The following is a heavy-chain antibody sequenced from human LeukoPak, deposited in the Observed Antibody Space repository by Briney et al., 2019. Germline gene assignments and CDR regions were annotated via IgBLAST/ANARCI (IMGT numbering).Heavy chain of an antibody. CDR3: ARGRSTVTGIAVVPDAFDI. Sequence: ASVKVSCKASGYTFTSYAIHWVRQAPGQRLEWMGWINAGNGNTKYSQKFQGRVTITRDTSASTAYMELSSLRSEDTAVYYCARGRSTVTGIAVVPDAFDIWGQGTMVTVSS. D-gene: IGHD6-19*01. J-gene: IGHJ3*02. CDR2: INAGNGNT. CDR1: GYTFTSYA. V-gene: IGHV1-3*01.